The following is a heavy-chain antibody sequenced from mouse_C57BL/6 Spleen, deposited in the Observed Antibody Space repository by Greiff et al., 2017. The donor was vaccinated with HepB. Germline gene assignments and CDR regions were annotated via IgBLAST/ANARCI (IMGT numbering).Heavy chain of an antibody. J-gene: IGHJ4*01. V-gene: IGHV1-82*01. Sequence: QVQLQQSGPELVKPGASVKISCKASGYAFSSSWMNWVKQRPGKGLEWIGRIYPGDGDTNYNGKFQGKATLTADKSSSTAYMQLSSLTSEDSAVYFCARSGYYGSRNYAMDYWGQGTSVTVAS. CDR2: IYPGDGDT. D-gene: IGHD1-1*01. CDR3: ARSGYYGSRNYAMDY. CDR1: GYAFSSSW.